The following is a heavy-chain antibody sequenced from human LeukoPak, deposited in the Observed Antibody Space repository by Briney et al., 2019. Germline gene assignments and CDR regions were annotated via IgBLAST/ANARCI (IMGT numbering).Heavy chain of an antibody. CDR2: IYSGGST. CDR1: GFTVSSNY. D-gene: IGHD6-19*01. V-gene: IGHV3-66*01. J-gene: IGHJ4*02. Sequence: GGSLRLSCAASGFTVSSNYMRWVRQAPGKGLEWVSVIYSGGSTYYADSVKGRFTISRDNSKNTLYLQMNSLRAEDTAVYYCARFATYSSGWYLDYWGQGTLVTVSS. CDR3: ARFATYSSGWYLDY.